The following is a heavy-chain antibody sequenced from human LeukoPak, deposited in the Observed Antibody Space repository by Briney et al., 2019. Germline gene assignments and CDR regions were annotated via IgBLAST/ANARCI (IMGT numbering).Heavy chain of an antibody. V-gene: IGHV3-21*01. CDR2: ISSSSSYI. J-gene: IGHJ4*02. CDR3: AREFYYGSGSYGFDY. CDR1: GFTFSSYS. Sequence: GGSLRLPCAASGFTFSSYSMNWVRQAPGKGLEWVSSISSSSSYIYYADSVKGRFTISRDNAKYSLYLQMNSLRAEDTAVYYCAREFYYGSGSYGFDYWGQGTLVTVSS. D-gene: IGHD3-10*01.